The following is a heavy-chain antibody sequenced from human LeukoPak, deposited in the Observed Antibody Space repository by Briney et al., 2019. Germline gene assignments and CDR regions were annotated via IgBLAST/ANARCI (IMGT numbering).Heavy chain of an antibody. Sequence: SETLSLTCKVSGGSISSYYWTWIRQPPGKGLEWIGYIYYRGSTNYNPSLMSRVTISVDTSKNQFSLQLTSLTAADTAVYYCARDLDYGGNSLWYFDLWGRGTLVTVSS. CDR3: ARDLDYGGNSLWYFDL. V-gene: IGHV4-59*01. D-gene: IGHD4-23*01. CDR1: GGSISSYY. J-gene: IGHJ2*01. CDR2: IYYRGST.